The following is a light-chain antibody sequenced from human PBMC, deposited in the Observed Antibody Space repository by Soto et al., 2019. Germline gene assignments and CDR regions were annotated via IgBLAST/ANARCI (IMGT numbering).Light chain of an antibody. Sequence: EIVMTQSPATLSVSPGERATLSCRASQSVSSNLAWYQQNPGQAPRLLIYDASTRATGIPARFSGSGSGTEFTLTISSLQSEDFAVYYCQQYNSWPITFGQGTRLEIK. CDR3: QQYNSWPIT. CDR1: QSVSSN. J-gene: IGKJ5*01. CDR2: DAS. V-gene: IGKV3-15*01.